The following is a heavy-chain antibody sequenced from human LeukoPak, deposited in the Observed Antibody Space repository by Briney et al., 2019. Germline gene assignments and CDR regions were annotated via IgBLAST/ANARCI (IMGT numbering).Heavy chain of an antibody. D-gene: IGHD6-6*01. CDR3: ASTLLAARSSSDPF. CDR2: ISYDGSNK. V-gene: IGHV3-30-3*01. Sequence: PGRSLRLSCAASGFTFSSYAMHWVRQAPGKGLEWVAVISYDGSNKYYADSVKGRFTISRDNSKNTLYLQMNSLRAEGTAVYYCASTLLAARSSSDPFWGQGTLVTVSS. J-gene: IGHJ4*02. CDR1: GFTFSSYA.